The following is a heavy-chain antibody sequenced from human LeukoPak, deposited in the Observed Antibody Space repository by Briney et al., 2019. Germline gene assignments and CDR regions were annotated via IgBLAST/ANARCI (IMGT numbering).Heavy chain of an antibody. CDR3: ARARRELLPLDY. CDR1: GYTFTGYY. V-gene: IGHV1-18*04. J-gene: IGHJ4*02. D-gene: IGHD1-26*01. CDR2: ISAYNGNT. Sequence: GASVKVSCKASGYTFTGYYMHWVRQAPGQGLEWMGWISAYNGNTNYAQKLQGRVTMTTDTSTSTAYMELRSLRSDDTAVYYCARARRELLPLDYWGQGTLVTVSS.